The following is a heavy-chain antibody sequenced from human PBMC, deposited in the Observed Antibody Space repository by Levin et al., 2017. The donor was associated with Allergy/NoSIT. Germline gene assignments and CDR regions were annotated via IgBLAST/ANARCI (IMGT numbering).Heavy chain of an antibody. J-gene: IGHJ5*02. CDR1: GFNFADYA. V-gene: IGHV3-49*05. D-gene: IGHD6-19*01. CDR2: IRSEAHGGTS. Sequence: KPGGSLRLSCSASGFNFADYATSWFRQTPGKGLEWVGFIRSEAHGGTSEFAASVKGRFTFSRDESKSIAYLQMNSLKTEDTAVYYCSRPIAVAGMHFDPWGQGTLVTVSS. CDR3: SRPIAVAGMHFDP.